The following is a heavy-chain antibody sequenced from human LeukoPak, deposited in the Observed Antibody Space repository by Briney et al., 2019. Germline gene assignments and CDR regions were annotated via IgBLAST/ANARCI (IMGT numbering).Heavy chain of an antibody. Sequence: SETLSLTCAVYGGSFSGYYWSWIRQPPGKGLEWIGEINHSGSTNCNPSLKSRVTISVDTSKNQFSLKLSSVTAADTAVYYCARAAYVLRFLEWLRKYYFDYWGQGTLVTVSS. V-gene: IGHV4-34*01. CDR1: GGSFSGYY. CDR2: INHSGST. CDR3: ARAAYVLRFLEWLRKYYFDY. J-gene: IGHJ4*02. D-gene: IGHD3-3*01.